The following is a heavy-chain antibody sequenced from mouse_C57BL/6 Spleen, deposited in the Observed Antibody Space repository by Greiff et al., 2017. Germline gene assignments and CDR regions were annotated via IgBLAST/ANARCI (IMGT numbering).Heavy chain of an antibody. D-gene: IGHD2-1*01. V-gene: IGHV6-6*01. Sequence: EVKLMESGGGLVQPGGSMKLSCAASGFTFSDAWMDWVRQSPEKGLEWVAEIRNKANNHATYYAESVKGRFTISRDDSKSSVYLQMNILRAEDTGIYYCTSLLLDYAMDYWGQGTSVTVSS. J-gene: IGHJ4*01. CDR1: GFTFSDAW. CDR2: IRNKANNHAT. CDR3: TSLLLDYAMDY.